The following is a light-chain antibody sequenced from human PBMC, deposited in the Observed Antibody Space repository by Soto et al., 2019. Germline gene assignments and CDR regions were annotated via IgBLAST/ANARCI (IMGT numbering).Light chain of an antibody. CDR2: SNN. J-gene: IGLJ2*01. Sequence: QSVLTQPPSASGTPGQRVTISCSGSSSNIGSNTVNWYQQLPGTAPKLLIYSNNQRPSGVPDRFSGSTSGTSASLAISGLQSEDEADYYCAAWDDSLNAVLFGGGTKVTVL. CDR3: AAWDDSLNAVL. V-gene: IGLV1-44*01. CDR1: SSNIGSNT.